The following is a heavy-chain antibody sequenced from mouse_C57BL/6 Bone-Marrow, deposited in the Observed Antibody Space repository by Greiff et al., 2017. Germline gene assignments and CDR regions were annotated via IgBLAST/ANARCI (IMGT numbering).Heavy chain of an antibody. CDR3: ASVYYGYDGYFDV. CDR2: IWGVGST. D-gene: IGHD2-2*01. V-gene: IGHV2-6*01. Sequence: VKLVESGPGLVAPSQSLSITCTVSGFSLTSYGVDWVRQSPGKGLEWLGVIWGVGSTNYNSALKSRLSISKDNSKSQVFLKMNSLQTDDTAMYYCASVYYGYDGYFDVWGTGTTVTVSS. J-gene: IGHJ1*03. CDR1: GFSLTSYG.